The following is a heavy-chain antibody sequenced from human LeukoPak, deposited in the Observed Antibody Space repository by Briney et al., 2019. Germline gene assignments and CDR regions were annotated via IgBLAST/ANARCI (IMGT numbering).Heavy chain of an antibody. CDR1: GGSISSGGYC. Sequence: SESLSLTCTVSGGSISSGGYCWGWIREQPGKGLEWIGYIYYSGSTYYNPSLKSRVTISVDTAKNEFSLHLSSVTAADTAVYYCARQKCTSTSCLTKNAFDIWGQGTMVTVSS. D-gene: IGHD2-2*01. V-gene: IGHV4-31*03. J-gene: IGHJ3*02. CDR3: ARQKCTSTSCLTKNAFDI. CDR2: IYYSGST.